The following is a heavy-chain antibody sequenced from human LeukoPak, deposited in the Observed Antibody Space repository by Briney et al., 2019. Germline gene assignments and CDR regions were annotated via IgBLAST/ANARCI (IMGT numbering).Heavy chain of an antibody. J-gene: IGHJ5*02. CDR2: IYPGDSDT. Sequence: GESLKISFKGSGYRFTSYWIGWGRPMPGKGPEWMWIIYPGDSDTSYSPSFQGQVTISADKSISTADLQWSSLKASDTAMYYWARQLAAAAFDPWGQGTLVTVSS. CDR3: ARQLAAAAFDP. CDR1: GYRFTSYW. D-gene: IGHD6-13*01. V-gene: IGHV5-51*01.